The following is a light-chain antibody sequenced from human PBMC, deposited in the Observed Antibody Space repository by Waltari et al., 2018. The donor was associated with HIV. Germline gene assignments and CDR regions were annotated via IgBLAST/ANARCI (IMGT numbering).Light chain of an antibody. V-gene: IGLV2-23*02. Sequence: QSALTQPASVSGSPGQSITIPCTGTSSAVGAYNLLSWYQHHPGTAPNLLIFEVTKRPSGVSDRFSGSRSGNTASLTISGLQAEDEGDYHCCSYTGTGIVFGGGTKLTVL. J-gene: IGLJ2*01. CDR1: SSAVGAYNL. CDR3: CSYTGTGIV. CDR2: EVT.